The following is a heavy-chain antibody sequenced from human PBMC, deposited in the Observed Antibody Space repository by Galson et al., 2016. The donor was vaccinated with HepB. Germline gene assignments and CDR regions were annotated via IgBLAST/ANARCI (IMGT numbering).Heavy chain of an antibody. J-gene: IGHJ4*02. V-gene: IGHV5-10-1*01. CDR1: GYSFTSYW. CDR3: ASLESTDCTSSSCYAGY. CDR2: IDPSDSNS. Sequence: QSGAEVKKPGESLRISCKGSGYSFTSYWISWVRQMPGKGLEWMGRIDPSDSNSNYSPSFQGHVTISADKSISTAYLQWSSLKASDTAMYYWASLESTDCTSSSCYAGYWGQGTLVTVSS. D-gene: IGHD2-2*01.